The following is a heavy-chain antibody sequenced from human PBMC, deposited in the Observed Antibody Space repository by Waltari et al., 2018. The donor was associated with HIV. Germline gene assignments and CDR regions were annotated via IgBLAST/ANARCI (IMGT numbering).Heavy chain of an antibody. CDR2: ISSDGNKW. Sequence: VESGGGVVQPGRSLRLSCVASGVHISDYGVHWVRQAPGKGLEWVAVISSDGNKWNHIESVAGRFHISRDNPTNTLFLQMNSLTSEDTAIYYCAKGRGKTYGSYGLDVWGQGTTVTVSS. V-gene: IGHV3-30*18. D-gene: IGHD3-10*01. CDR1: GVHISDYG. J-gene: IGHJ6*02. CDR3: AKGRGKTYGSYGLDV.